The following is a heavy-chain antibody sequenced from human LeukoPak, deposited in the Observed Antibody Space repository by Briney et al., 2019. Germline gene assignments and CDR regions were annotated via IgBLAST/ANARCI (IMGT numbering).Heavy chain of an antibody. J-gene: IGHJ4*02. Sequence: GGSLRLSCAASGFTFSSYAMHWVRQAPGKGLEWVAVISYDGSNKYYADSVEGRFTISRDNSKNTLHLQMNSLRAEDTAVYYCARSSTGMRYFDWFAADYWGQGTLVTVSS. D-gene: IGHD3-9*01. CDR2: ISYDGSNK. V-gene: IGHV3-30-3*01. CDR1: GFTFSSYA. CDR3: ARSSTGMRYFDWFAADY.